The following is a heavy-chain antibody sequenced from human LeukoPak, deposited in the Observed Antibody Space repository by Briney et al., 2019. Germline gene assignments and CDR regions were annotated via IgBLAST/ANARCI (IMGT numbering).Heavy chain of an antibody. CDR1: GYTFTGYY. D-gene: IGHD3-22*01. V-gene: IGHV1-2*02. Sequence: GASVKVSCKASGYTFTGYYMHWVRQAPGQGLEWMGWINPNRGGTNYAQKFQSRVTMTGDTSISTAYMELSRLRSDDTAVYYCARDVDHYDITGKGLVDIWGQGTMVTVSS. J-gene: IGHJ3*02. CDR3: ARDVDHYDITGKGLVDI. CDR2: INPNRGGT.